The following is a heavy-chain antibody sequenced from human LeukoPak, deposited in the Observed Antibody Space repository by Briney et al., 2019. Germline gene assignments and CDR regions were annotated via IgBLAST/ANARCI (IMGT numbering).Heavy chain of an antibody. V-gene: IGHV4-59*01. CDR1: GDSISTYY. D-gene: IGHD6-6*01. Sequence: SDNLSLTCIVSGDSISTYYGNWIRQPPGKGLEWIGYIYHSGSTNYNPSLQSRVTISVDTSKNQFSLNLNSVTAADTAVYYCARGGAARLHFQNWGQGTLVTVSS. J-gene: IGHJ1*01. CDR2: IYHSGST. CDR3: ARGGAARLHFQN.